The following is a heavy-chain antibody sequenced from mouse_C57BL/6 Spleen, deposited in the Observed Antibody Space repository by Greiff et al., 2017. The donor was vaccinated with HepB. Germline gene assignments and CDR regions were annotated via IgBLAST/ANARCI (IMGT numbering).Heavy chain of an antibody. D-gene: IGHD1-1*01. V-gene: IGHV1-53*01. Sequence: QVHVKQPGTELVKPGASVKLSCKASGYTFTSYWMHWVKQRPGQGLEWIGNINPSNGGTNYNEKFKSKATLTVDKSSSTAYMQLSSLTSEDSAVYYCARREYGSHFDYWGQGTTLTVSS. CDR2: INPSNGGT. CDR3: ARREYGSHFDY. J-gene: IGHJ2*01. CDR1: GYTFTSYW.